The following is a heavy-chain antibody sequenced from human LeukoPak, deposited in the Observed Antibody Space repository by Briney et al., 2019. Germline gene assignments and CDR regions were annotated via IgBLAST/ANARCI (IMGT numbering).Heavy chain of an antibody. D-gene: IGHD4-17*01. CDR3: ARLGGEGYFQH. CDR2: IYYSGIST. V-gene: IGHV4-39*01. J-gene: IGHJ1*01. CDR1: GPSISSRSYY. Sequence: SETLSLNCTVSGPSISSRSYYWGWLRQPPGKGLEWVGSIYYSGISTYYNPSLKSRVTISIDTSKKQFSLKLTSVPAADTAVYYCARLGGEGYFQHWGQGTLVTVSS.